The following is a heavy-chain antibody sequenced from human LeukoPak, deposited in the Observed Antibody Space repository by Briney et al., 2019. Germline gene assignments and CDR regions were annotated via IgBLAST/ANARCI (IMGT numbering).Heavy chain of an antibody. CDR3: ARVSDGDSYYFDN. J-gene: IGHJ4*02. CDR1: GGSISSGSYY. CDR2: IYTSGST. V-gene: IGHV4-61*02. Sequence: SETLSLTCTVSGGSISSGSYYWSWIRQPAGKGLEWIGRIYTSGSTNYNPSLKSRVTISVDTSKNQFSLKLSSVTAADTAVYYCARVSDGDSYYFDNWGQGTLVTVSS. D-gene: IGHD4-17*01.